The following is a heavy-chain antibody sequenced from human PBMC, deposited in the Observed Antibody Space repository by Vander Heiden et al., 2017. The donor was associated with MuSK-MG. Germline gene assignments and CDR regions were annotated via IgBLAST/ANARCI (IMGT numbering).Heavy chain of an antibody. CDR3: ARDEGSGWLYYFDY. CDR2: ISSSSSYI. CDR1: GFTFSIYC. J-gene: IGHJ4*02. Sequence: EVQLVESGGGLVKPGGSLRLSCAASGFTFSIYCMNWVRPAPGKGLEWVSSISSSSSYIYYADSVKGRFTISRDNAKNSLYLQMNSLRAEDTAVYYCARDEGSGWLYYFDYWGQGTLVTVSS. D-gene: IGHD6-19*01. V-gene: IGHV3-21*01.